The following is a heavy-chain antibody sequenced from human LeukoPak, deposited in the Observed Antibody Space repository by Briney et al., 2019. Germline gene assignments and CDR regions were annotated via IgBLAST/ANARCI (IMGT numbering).Heavy chain of an antibody. D-gene: IGHD3-10*01. J-gene: IGHJ4*02. CDR3: ARLTWNYFFDY. Sequence: GGSLRLSCAASGFTVSSNSMSWARQAPGKGLEYVSIIYSGGSTSYADSVEGRFTMSRDNSKNTLYLQMNSLRAEDTAVYYCARLTWNYFFDYWGQGTLVTVSS. V-gene: IGHV3-53*01. CDR2: IYSGGST. CDR1: GFTVSSNS.